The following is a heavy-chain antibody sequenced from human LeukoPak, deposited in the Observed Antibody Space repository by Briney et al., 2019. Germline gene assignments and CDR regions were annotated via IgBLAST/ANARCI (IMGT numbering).Heavy chain of an antibody. CDR1: GFTFSSYA. D-gene: IGHD6-13*01. V-gene: IGHV3-23*01. J-gene: IGHJ2*01. Sequence: GGSLRLSCAASGFTFSSYAMSWVRQPPGKGLEWVSGISGSGDNTYYADSVKGRFTISRDNSKKTLYLHLNSLKIEDTAVYYCIRTPLAGHSSSWYFDLWGRGTLVTVSS. CDR3: IRTPLAGHSSSWYFDL. CDR2: ISGSGDNT.